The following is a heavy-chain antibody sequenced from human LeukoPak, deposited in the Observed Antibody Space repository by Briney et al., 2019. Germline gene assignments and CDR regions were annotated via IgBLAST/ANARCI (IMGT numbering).Heavy chain of an antibody. CDR1: GFTFRDYA. D-gene: IGHD4-17*01. CDR3: AKDWSATVRGTDY. J-gene: IGHJ4*02. Sequence: GGSLRLSCEISGFTFRDYAMTWVRQAPGKGLEWVSGLSWNGAGIGYADSVRGRFTISRDNAKSSLYLQMNSLRAEDTALYYCAKDWSATVRGTDYWGQGTLVTVSS. CDR2: LSWNGAGI. V-gene: IGHV3-9*01.